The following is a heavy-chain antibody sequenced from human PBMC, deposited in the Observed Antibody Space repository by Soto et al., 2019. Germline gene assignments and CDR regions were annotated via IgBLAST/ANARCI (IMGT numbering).Heavy chain of an antibody. V-gene: IGHV3-48*02. CDR3: ARLYTSGWYLDY. J-gene: IGHJ4*02. Sequence: GGSLRLSCAASGFTFSSYSIDWVRQAPGKGLEWLSYITKTSSPIYYAGSVKGRFTVSRDNAKNLVYLQMNSLTDEDTAVYYCARLYTSGWYLDYWGRGTRVTAPQ. CDR1: GFTFSSYS. CDR2: ITKTSSPI. D-gene: IGHD6-25*01.